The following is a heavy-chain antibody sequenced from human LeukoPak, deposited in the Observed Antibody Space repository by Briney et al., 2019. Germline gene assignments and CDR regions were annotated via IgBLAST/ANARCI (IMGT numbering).Heavy chain of an antibody. CDR2: IYTSGNT. J-gene: IGHJ4*02. CDR1: GGSISSGSYY. Sequence: IPSQTLSLTCTVSGGSISSGSYYWSWIRQPAGKGLEWIGRIYTSGNTIYNPSLKSRVTISVDTSKNQFSLKLSSVTAADTAVYYCARDSGPGYSSGWSFDSWGQGTLVTVSS. V-gene: IGHV4-61*02. CDR3: ARDSGPGYSSGWSFDS. D-gene: IGHD6-19*01.